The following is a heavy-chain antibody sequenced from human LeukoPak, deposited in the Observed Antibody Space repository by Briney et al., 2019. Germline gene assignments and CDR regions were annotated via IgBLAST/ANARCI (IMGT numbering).Heavy chain of an antibody. V-gene: IGHV4-59*01. Sequence: SETLSLTCTVSGGSISSYYWSWIRQPPGKGLEWTGYINYSGSTNYNPSLKSRVTISVDTSKNQFSLKLSSVTAADTAVYYCARVDNYDILTGYYGGAFDIWGQGTMVTVSS. CDR3: ARVDNYDILTGYYGGAFDI. J-gene: IGHJ3*02. CDR2: INYSGST. CDR1: GGSISSYY. D-gene: IGHD3-9*01.